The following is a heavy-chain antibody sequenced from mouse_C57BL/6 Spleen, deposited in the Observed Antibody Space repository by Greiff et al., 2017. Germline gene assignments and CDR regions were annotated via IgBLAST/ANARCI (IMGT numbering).Heavy chain of an antibody. CDR2: INPNYGTT. V-gene: IGHV1-39*01. D-gene: IGHD2-12*01. Sequence: EVKLMESGPELVKPGASVKISCKASGYSFTDYNMNWVKQSNGKSLEWIGVINPNYGTTSYNQKFKGKATLTVDQSSSTAYMQLNSLTSEDSAVYYCARKDYSITRGYYFDYWGQGTTLTVSS. J-gene: IGHJ2*01. CDR1: GYSFTDYN. CDR3: ARKDYSITRGYYFDY.